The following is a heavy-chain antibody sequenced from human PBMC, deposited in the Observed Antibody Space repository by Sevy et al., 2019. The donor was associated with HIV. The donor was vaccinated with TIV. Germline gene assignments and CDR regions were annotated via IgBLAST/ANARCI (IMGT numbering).Heavy chain of an antibody. J-gene: IGHJ4*02. CDR1: GGSVSSGSYY. CDR2: IYYSGST. Sequence: SETLSLTCTVSGGSVSSGSYYWSWIRQPPGKGLVWIGYIYYSGSTNYNPSLKSRVTISVDTSKNQFSLKLSSVTAADTAVYYCARVRKAARLIDYWGQGTLVTVSS. V-gene: IGHV4-61*01. CDR3: ARVRKAARLIDY. D-gene: IGHD6-6*01.